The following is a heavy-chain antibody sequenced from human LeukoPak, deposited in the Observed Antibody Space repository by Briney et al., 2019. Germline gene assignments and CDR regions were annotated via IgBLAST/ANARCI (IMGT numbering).Heavy chain of an antibody. J-gene: IGHJ4*02. CDR3: ARDTRPFIAVAGTAPRPY. CDR1: GFTFSSYA. D-gene: IGHD6-19*01. CDR2: ISYDGSNK. V-gene: IGHV3-30-3*01. Sequence: GGSLRLSCAASGFTFSSYAMHWVRQAPGKGLEWVAVISYDGSNKYYADSVKGRFTISRDNSENTLYLQMNSLRAEDTAVYYCARDTRPFIAVAGTAPRPYWGQGTLVTVSS.